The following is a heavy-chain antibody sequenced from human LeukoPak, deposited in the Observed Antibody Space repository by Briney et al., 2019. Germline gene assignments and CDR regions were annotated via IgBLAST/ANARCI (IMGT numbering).Heavy chain of an antibody. J-gene: IGHJ4*02. CDR3: ARVGPGVWFDY. CDR1: GGSISSGDYY. D-gene: IGHD3-16*01. V-gene: IGHV4-30-4*01. CDR2: IYYSGST. Sequence: PSETLSLTCTVSGGSISSGDYYWSWIRQPPGKGLVWIGNIYYSGSTYYNPSLKSRVTISVDTSKNQFSLKLSSVTAADTAVYYCARVGPGVWFDYWGQGTLVTVSS.